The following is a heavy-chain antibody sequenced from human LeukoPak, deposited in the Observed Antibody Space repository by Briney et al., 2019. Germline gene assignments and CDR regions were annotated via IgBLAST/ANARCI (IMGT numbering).Heavy chain of an antibody. Sequence: ASVKVSCKASGYTFTSYDINWVRQATGQVLEWMGWMNPNSGNTGYAQKFQGRVTMTWNTSISTAYMELSSLRSEDTAVYYCARGVYYDFWSGYSNWFDPWGQGTLVTVSS. CDR1: GYTFTSYD. CDR2: MNPNSGNT. D-gene: IGHD3-3*01. J-gene: IGHJ5*02. CDR3: ARGVYYDFWSGYSNWFDP. V-gene: IGHV1-8*01.